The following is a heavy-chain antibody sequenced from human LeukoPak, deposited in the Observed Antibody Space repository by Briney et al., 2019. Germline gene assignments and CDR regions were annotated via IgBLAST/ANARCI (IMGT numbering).Heavy chain of an antibody. CDR3: ARDRARYCSGGSCYMLDY. J-gene: IGHJ4*02. Sequence: SETLSLTCTVSGGSISSYYWSWIRQPAGKGLDWIGRIYTSGSTNYNPSLKSRVTMSVDTSKNQFSLKLSSVTAADTAVYYCARDRARYCSGGSCYMLDYWGQGTLVTVSS. D-gene: IGHD2-15*01. CDR2: IYTSGST. CDR1: GGSISSYY. V-gene: IGHV4-4*07.